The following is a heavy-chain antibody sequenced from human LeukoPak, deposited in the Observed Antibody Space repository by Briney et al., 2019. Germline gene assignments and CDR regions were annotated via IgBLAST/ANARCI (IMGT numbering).Heavy chain of an antibody. CDR2: IYTSGST. V-gene: IGHV4-38-2*02. J-gene: IGHJ5*02. CDR3: ARAQASIAARVGWFDP. CDR1: GYSISSGYY. Sequence: TASETLSLTCTVSGYSISSGYYWGWIRQPPGKGLEWIGRIYTSGSTNYNPSLKSRVTISVDTSKNQFSLKLSSVTAADTAVYYCARAQASIAARVGWFDPWGQGTLVTVSS. D-gene: IGHD6-6*01.